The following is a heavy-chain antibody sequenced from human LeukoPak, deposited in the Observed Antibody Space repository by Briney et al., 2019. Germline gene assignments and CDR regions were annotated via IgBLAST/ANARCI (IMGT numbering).Heavy chain of an antibody. CDR3: ARDDVPYYYDSSGYHAYWEDWIWFDP. CDR1: GYTFTSYG. D-gene: IGHD3-22*01. Sequence: ASVKVSCKASGYTFTSYGISWVRQAPGQGLEWMGWISAYNGNTNYAQKLQGRVTMTTDTSTSTAYMELRSLRSDDTAVYYCARDDVPYYYDSSGYHAYWEDWIWFDPWGQGTLVTVSS. V-gene: IGHV1-18*01. CDR2: ISAYNGNT. J-gene: IGHJ5*02.